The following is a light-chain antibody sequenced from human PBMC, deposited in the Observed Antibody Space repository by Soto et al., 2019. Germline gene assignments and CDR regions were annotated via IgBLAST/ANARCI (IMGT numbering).Light chain of an antibody. J-gene: IGKJ1*01. V-gene: IGKV1-9*01. CDR3: QQLNSYPRT. Sequence: DIQLTQSPSVLSASVGDRVTITCRASQGINSYLAWYQQKPGKVPKLLIYAASTLHSGGPSRFSGSGSGTEFTLTISSLQPEDFATYYCQQLNSYPRTFGQGTKVEIK. CDR2: AAS. CDR1: QGINSY.